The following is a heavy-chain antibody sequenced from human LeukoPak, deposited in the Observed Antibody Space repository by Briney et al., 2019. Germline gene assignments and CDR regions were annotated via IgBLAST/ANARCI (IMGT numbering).Heavy chain of an antibody. CDR1: GYTFTGYY. Sequence: GASVKVSCKASGYTFTGYYMHWVRQAPGQGLEWMGWINPNSGGTNYAQKFQGRVTMTRDTPISTAYMELSRLRSDDTAVCYCARDKRIAARRTDAFDIWGQGTMVTVSS. V-gene: IGHV1-2*02. CDR3: ARDKRIAARRTDAFDI. D-gene: IGHD6-6*01. J-gene: IGHJ3*02. CDR2: INPNSGGT.